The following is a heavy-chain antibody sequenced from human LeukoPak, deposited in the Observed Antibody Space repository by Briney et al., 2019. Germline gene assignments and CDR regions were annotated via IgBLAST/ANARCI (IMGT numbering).Heavy chain of an antibody. CDR2: IKQDGSEK. V-gene: IGHV3-7*01. CDR1: GFTFSSYA. Sequence: QPGGSLRLSCAASGFTFSSYAMHWVRQAPGKGLEWVANIKQDGSEKYYVDSVKGRFTISRDNAKNSLYLQMNSLRAEDTAVYYCARESPGDGYLKDYWGQGTLVTVSS. D-gene: IGHD5-24*01. J-gene: IGHJ4*02. CDR3: ARESPGDGYLKDY.